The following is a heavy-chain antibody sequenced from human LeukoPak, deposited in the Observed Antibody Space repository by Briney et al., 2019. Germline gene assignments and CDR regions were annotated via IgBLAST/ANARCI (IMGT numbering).Heavy chain of an antibody. Sequence: GASVKVSCKASGYTFTTYGISWVRQAPGQGLEWMGWISAYNGNTTYAQKLQGRVTMTTDTSTSTAYMELRSLSSDATAVYYCARQRGSGSYYNCDYWGQGTLVTVSS. CDR1: GYTFTTYG. CDR3: ARQRGSGSYYNCDY. CDR2: ISAYNGNT. J-gene: IGHJ4*02. D-gene: IGHD3-10*01. V-gene: IGHV1-18*04.